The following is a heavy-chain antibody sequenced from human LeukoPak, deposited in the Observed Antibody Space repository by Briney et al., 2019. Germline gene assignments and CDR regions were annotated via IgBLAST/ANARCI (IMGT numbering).Heavy chain of an antibody. CDR2: ISYTGNT. CDR3: ARHVPSSGTVFDY. CDR1: GXXISTYY. Sequence: SETLXLXXXVSGXXISTYYLSWIRQPPGKGLEWIGYISYTGNTHYSPSLQSRVTISVDTSKNQFSLKLNSVTAADTAVYYCARHVPSSGTVFDYWGQGTLVTVSS. D-gene: IGHD6-13*01. J-gene: IGHJ4*02. V-gene: IGHV4-59*08.